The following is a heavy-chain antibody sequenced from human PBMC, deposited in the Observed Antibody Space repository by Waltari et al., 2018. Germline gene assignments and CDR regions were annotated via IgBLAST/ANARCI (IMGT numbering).Heavy chain of an antibody. CDR2: MSYDGSDK. J-gene: IGHJ4*02. V-gene: IGHV3-30*04. CDR3: AKDIRKLRYGDS. CDR1: GFPFSPQA. D-gene: IGHD1-26*01. Sequence: QVQLVESGGGVVQPGTSLKLACSASGFPFSPQAKHWVRQAPGKGLEWVAVMSYDGSDKYYAESVKGRFTISRDNSKNTLYLQMNNVRAEDTAIYYCAKDIRKLRYGDSWGQGTLVTVSS.